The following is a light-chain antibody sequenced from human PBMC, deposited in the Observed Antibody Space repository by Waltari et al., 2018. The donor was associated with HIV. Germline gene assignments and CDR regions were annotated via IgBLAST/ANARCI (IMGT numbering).Light chain of an antibody. J-gene: IGLJ1*01. Sequence: SYVLNQAPSGSVAPGQTATITCGGDNIRSKSVHGYQQKPGQAPVLAVSNNRERPSGIPERFSGSISVNTATLTISRGEAGDESAYYCQGWDSSTDHFVFGPGAKVTVL. CDR2: NNR. CDR3: QGWDSSTDHFV. CDR1: NIRSKS. V-gene: IGLV3-21*02.